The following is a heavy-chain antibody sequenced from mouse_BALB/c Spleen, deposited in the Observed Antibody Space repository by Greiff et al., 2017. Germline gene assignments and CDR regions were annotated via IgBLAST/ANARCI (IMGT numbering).Heavy chain of an antibody. CDR3: ARNGRYDEGY. J-gene: IGHJ2*01. CDR1: GYTFTSYW. CDR2: INPSTGYT. V-gene: IGHV1-7*01. D-gene: IGHD2-14*01. Sequence: QVQLQQSGAELAKPGASVKMSCKASGYTFTSYWMHWVKQRPGQGLEWIGFINPSTGYTEYNQKFKDKATLTADKSSSTAYMQLSSLTSEDSAVYYCARNGRYDEGYWGQGTTLTVSS.